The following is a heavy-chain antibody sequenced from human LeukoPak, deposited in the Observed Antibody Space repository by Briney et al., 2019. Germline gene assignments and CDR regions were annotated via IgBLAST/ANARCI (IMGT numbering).Heavy chain of an antibody. CDR1: GDSISSYY. V-gene: IGHV4-59*01. Sequence: PSETLSLTCTVSGDSISSYYWSWIRQPSGKGLEWIGHVYYSGNTNYNPSLKSRVTISIDTSKNQFSLKLSSVTAADTAVYYCARGWYVDSWGQGTLVTVSS. CDR3: ARGWYVDS. J-gene: IGHJ4*02. CDR2: VYYSGNT. D-gene: IGHD6-19*01.